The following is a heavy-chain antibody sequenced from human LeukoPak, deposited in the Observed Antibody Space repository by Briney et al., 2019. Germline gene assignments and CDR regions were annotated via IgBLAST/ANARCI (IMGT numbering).Heavy chain of an antibody. CDR3: ARSEYSYGADAFDI. CDR1: GNSFGDYY. D-gene: IGHD5-18*01. Sequence: SETLSLTCTVSGNSFGDYYWSWIRQPAGKGLEWIGRIYTSGSTTYNPSLKSRVTMSVDTSKSQFSLNLMSVTAADTAVYYCARSEYSYGADAFDIWGQGTMVTVSS. V-gene: IGHV4-4*07. CDR2: IYTSGST. J-gene: IGHJ3*02.